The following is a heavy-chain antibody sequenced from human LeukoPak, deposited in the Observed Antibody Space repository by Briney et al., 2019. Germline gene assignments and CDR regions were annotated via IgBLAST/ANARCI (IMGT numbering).Heavy chain of an antibody. CDR2: ISYDAGKT. V-gene: IGHV3-30*04. J-gene: IGHJ4*02. CDR3: ARDSGRSATYFNY. D-gene: IGHD3-10*01. Sequence: TGRSLRLSCAASGFTFSNFAMHWVRQAPGKGLEWVAGISYDAGKTYYADSVRGRLTISRDTSKKTLYLQMNGLRAEDTAVYYCARDSGRSATYFNYWGQGTLVTVSS. CDR1: GFTFSNFA.